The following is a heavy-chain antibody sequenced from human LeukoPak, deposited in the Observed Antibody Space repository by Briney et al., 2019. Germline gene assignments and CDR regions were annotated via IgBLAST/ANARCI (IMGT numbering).Heavy chain of an antibody. CDR2: IFYSGST. CDR1: GGSISTSSYY. CDR3: ASGSSGWLYFDY. Sequence: SETLSLTCTVSGGSISTSSYYWGWVRQPPGKGLEWIGNIFYSGSTYYSPSLKSRVTISLDTSRNQFSLKLSSVTAADTAVYYCASGSSGWLYFDYWGQGTLVTVSS. V-gene: IGHV4-39*07. J-gene: IGHJ4*02. D-gene: IGHD6-19*01.